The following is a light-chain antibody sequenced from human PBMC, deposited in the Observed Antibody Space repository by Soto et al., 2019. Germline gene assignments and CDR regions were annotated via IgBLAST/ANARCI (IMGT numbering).Light chain of an antibody. CDR2: SAS. CDR3: QKFNTAPLT. J-gene: IGKJ5*01. CDR1: QDISVD. V-gene: IGKV1-27*01. Sequence: DIQMTQSPSSLSASVGDRVTITCRASQDISVDLAWYQQKPGKVPKLLIYSASTLQSGVPSRFSGSGSATDFTLTISSLQPEDVATYYCQKFNTAPLTFGQGTRLEIK.